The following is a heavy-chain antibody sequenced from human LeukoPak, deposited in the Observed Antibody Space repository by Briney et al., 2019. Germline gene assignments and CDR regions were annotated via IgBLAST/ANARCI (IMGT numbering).Heavy chain of an antibody. CDR1: GFTFDDYA. D-gene: IGHD1-1*01. V-gene: IGHV3-9*01. CDR3: AGALPNWNDGTSLVDY. CDR2: ISWNSGSI. J-gene: IGHJ4*02. Sequence: PGGSLRLSCAASGFTFDDYAMHWVRQAPGKGLEWVSGISWNSGSIGYADSVKGRFTISRDNAKNSLYLQMNSLRAEDTALYYCAGALPNWNDGTSLVDYWGQGTLVTVSS.